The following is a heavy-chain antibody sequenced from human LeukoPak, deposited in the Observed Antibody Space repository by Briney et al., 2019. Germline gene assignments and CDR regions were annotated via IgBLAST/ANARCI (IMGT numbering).Heavy chain of an antibody. CDR1: GGTFSGYT. V-gene: IGHV1-69*05. D-gene: IGHD3-22*01. CDR2: IIPMFGTA. Sequence: SVKVSCKASGGTFSGYTISWVRQAPGQGLEWMGGIIPMFGTANYAQKFQGRVTITTDESTSTAYMELRSLRSEDTAVYYCARGGRGYYYDSSGPGDYWGQGTLVTVSS. CDR3: ARGGRGYYYDSSGPGDY. J-gene: IGHJ4*02.